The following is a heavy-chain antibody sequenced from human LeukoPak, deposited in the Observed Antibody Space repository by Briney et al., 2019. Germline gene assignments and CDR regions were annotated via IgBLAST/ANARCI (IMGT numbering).Heavy chain of an antibody. CDR3: ARVDLGFCTGYTCFDWYFDL. D-gene: IGHD2-8*02. CDR2: VSYSGNT. Sequence: AGTLSLTCTVSGLSISSSSYYWAWIRQPPGKGLEWIGSVSYSGNTYYRSSLTSRLTITVDTSKNQFSLGLTSVTAADRAVYFCARVDLGFCTGYTCFDWYFDLWGRGTLVTISS. J-gene: IGHJ2*01. V-gene: IGHV4-39*07. CDR1: GLSISSSSYY.